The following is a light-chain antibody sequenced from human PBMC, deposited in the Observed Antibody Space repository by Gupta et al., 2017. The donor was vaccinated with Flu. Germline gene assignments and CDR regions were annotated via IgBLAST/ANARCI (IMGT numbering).Light chain of an antibody. CDR3: SSYTNTNTRIV. CDR2: EVS. J-gene: IGLJ2*01. Sequence: QSALTQPASVSGSPGQSISISCTGTSSDVGGLEYVSWYQQHPGKAPKLMIFEVSNRPSGVYNRFSCYKSGNKASRTITGLQAEDEAHDYCSSYTNTNTRIVFGGGTKLTV. CDR1: SSDVGGLEY. V-gene: IGLV2-14*01.